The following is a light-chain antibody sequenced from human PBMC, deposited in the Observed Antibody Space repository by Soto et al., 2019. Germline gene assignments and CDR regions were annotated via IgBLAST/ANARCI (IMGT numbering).Light chain of an antibody. CDR2: AAS. Sequence: DIQMTQSPSSLSASVGDRVTIICRASQSVSTRLAWYQQKPGKAPKLLIYAASTLQSGVPSRFSGSGSGTEFTLTISSLQPDDFATYYCQQYNSYSETFGQGTKVDIK. V-gene: IGKV1-5*02. CDR1: QSVSTR. CDR3: QQYNSYSET. J-gene: IGKJ1*01.